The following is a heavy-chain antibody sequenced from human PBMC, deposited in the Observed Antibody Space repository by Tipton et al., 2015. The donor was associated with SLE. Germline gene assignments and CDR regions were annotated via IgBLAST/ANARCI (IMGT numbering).Heavy chain of an antibody. V-gene: IGHV4-4*08. CDR2: IYTSGST. Sequence: TLSLTCTVSGDSISNYFWTWIRQPPGKGLEWIGYIYTSGSTNSNPSLKSRVTLSIDTSNNQFSLKLSSVTAADTAVYYCATGTLVGSWYYYMDVWGKGTTVTVSS. CDR1: GDSISNYF. D-gene: IGHD2-2*03. CDR3: ATGTLVGSWYYYMDV. J-gene: IGHJ6*03.